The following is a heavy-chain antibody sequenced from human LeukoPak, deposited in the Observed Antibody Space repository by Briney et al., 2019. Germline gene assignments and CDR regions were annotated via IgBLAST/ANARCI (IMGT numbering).Heavy chain of an antibody. CDR2: ISAYNGNT. D-gene: IGHD1-26*01. V-gene: IGHV1-18*01. CDR1: GYTFTNYG. Sequence: ASVKVSCKASGYTFTNYGITWVRQAPGQGLEWMGWISAYNGNTNYAQKLRGRVTMTTDTSTSTAYMELTNLRSDDTAVYYCARDRASGTYCLDYWGQGTLVTVSS. J-gene: IGHJ4*02. CDR3: ARDRASGTYCLDY.